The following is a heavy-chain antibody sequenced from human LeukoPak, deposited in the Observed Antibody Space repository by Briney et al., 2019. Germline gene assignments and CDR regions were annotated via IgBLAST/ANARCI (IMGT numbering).Heavy chain of an antibody. J-gene: IGHJ4*02. V-gene: IGHV4-39*01. CDR1: GGSISSSGYY. CDR2: IYYSGST. D-gene: IGHD3-10*01. CDR3: ASVTSPQAYWFGELLKGYFDY. Sequence: PSQTLSLTCTVSGGSISSSGYYWGWIRQPPGKGLEWIGSIYYSGSTYYNPSLKSRVTISVDTSKNQFSLKLSSVTAADTAVYYCASVTSPQAYWFGELLKGYFDYWGQGTLVTVSS.